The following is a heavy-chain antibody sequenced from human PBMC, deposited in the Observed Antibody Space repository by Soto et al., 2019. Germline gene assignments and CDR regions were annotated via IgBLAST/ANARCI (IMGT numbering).Heavy chain of an antibody. CDR3: ARDLNPWGSGYYGMDV. V-gene: IGHV3-33*01. CDR1: GFTFSSYG. Sequence: VGSLRLSCAAFGFTFSSYGMHWVRQAPGKGLEWVAVIWYDGSNKYYADSVKGRFTISRDNSKNTLYLQMNSLRAEDTAVYYCARDLNPWGSGYYGMDVWGQGTTVTVSS. D-gene: IGHD7-27*01. J-gene: IGHJ6*02. CDR2: IWYDGSNK.